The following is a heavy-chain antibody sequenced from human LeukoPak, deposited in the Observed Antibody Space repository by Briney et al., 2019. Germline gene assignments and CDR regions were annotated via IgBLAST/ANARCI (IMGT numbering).Heavy chain of an antibody. CDR3: ARGRSVGGYYSGYYYGMDV. D-gene: IGHD3-22*01. J-gene: IGHJ6*02. Sequence: GASVKVSCKASGGTFSSYAISWVRQAPGQGLEWMGRIIPILGIANYAQKFQGRVTITADKSTSTAYMELSSLRSEDTAVYYCARGRSVGGYYSGYYYGMDVWGQGTTVTVSS. CDR2: IIPILGIA. V-gene: IGHV1-69*04. CDR1: GGTFSSYA.